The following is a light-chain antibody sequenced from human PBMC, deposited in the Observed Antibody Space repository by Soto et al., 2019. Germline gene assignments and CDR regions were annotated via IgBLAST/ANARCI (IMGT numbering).Light chain of an antibody. CDR1: SSDVGSYNF. Sequence: QSALTQPASVSGSPGQSITVSCTGTSSDVGSYNFVSWYQQHPGKAPKLIIYEADKRPSGIPDHFSGSKSGNTASLTISGLQAEDEADYYCCSYVGNKNYVCGTGTKVTVL. CDR3: CSYVGNKNYV. J-gene: IGLJ1*01. V-gene: IGLV2-23*01. CDR2: EAD.